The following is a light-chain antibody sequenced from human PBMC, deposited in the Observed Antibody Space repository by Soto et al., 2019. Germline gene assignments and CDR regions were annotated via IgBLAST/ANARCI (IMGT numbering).Light chain of an antibody. Sequence: VVTQPPSVSGAPGQRVTISCTGSSSNIGAGYNVHWYQHLPGTAPKVLIYGNRHRPSGVPDRFSGSKSGTSASLAITGLQADDEADYYCQSYDISLSGVVFGGGTKLTVL. J-gene: IGLJ2*01. CDR1: SSNIGAGYN. CDR2: GNR. V-gene: IGLV1-40*01. CDR3: QSYDISLSGVV.